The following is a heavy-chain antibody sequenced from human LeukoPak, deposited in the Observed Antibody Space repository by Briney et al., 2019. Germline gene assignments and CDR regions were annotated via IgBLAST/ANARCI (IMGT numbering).Heavy chain of an antibody. J-gene: IGHJ4*02. Sequence: GASVKVSCKASGYTFTTYDINWVRQATGQGLEWMGWLNPNNGNTGYAQKFQGRVTITRNTSINTAYMELSSLRSEDTAVYYCARGRGYAREVELNYWGQGTLVTVSS. CDR3: ARGRGYAREVELNY. CDR1: GYTFTTYD. CDR2: LNPNNGNT. D-gene: IGHD6-25*01. V-gene: IGHV1-8*03.